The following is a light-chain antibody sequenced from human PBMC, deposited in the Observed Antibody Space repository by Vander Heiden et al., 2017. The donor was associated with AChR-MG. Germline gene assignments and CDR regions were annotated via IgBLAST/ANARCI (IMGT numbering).Light chain of an antibody. CDR3: QQDNNYSVWT. CDR1: HSISTW. V-gene: IGKV1-5*03. Sequence: DFQMTQSPSTLSASVGDRVTITCRASHSISTWLAWYQQKPGKAPKLLIYKASNLESGVPSRFSGSGSGTEFTLTISSLQPDDFATYYCQQDNNYSVWTFGQGTKVEVK. J-gene: IGKJ1*01. CDR2: KAS.